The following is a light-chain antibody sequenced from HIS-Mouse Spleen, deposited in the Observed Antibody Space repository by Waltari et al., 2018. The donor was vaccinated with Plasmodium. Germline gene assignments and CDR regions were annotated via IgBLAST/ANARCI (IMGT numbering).Light chain of an antibody. CDR1: KLGDKY. CDR3: QAWDSSTDYV. Sequence: SYELTQPPSVSVSPGQTASITCSGEKLGDKYACWYQQKPGQSPVLVIYQDSKRPSGIPDRFSGSNSGNTATLTISGTQAMDEADYYCQAWDSSTDYVFGTGTKVTVL. V-gene: IGLV3-1*01. J-gene: IGLJ1*01. CDR2: QDS.